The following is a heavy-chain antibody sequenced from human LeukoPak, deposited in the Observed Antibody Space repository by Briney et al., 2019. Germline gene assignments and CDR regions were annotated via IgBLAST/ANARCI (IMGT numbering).Heavy chain of an antibody. CDR1: GYTFTSYY. D-gene: IGHD3-10*01. CDR2: INPSGCST. Sequence: ASVNVSCKASGYTFTSYYMHWVRQAPGQGLEWMGIINPSGCSTSYAQKVHGRVTMTRDTSTSTVYMKLSRLRSEDTAMYYCAREWAGIFGSSWGQGTLVTVSS. J-gene: IGHJ5*02. V-gene: IGHV1-46*01. CDR3: AREWAGIFGSS.